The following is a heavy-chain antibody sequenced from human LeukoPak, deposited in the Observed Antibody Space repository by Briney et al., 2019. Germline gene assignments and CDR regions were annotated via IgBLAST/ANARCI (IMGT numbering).Heavy chain of an antibody. CDR3: AKPGCSFTNCYINY. V-gene: IGHV3-9*01. J-gene: IGHJ4*02. CDR2: ISWNSGNI. CDR1: GFTFGDYA. D-gene: IGHD2-2*02. Sequence: GGSLRLSCAASGFTFGDYAMHWVRQTPGRGLEWVSSISWNSGNIVYADSVKGRFTISRDNAKNSLHLQMNSLRPEDTALYYCAKPGCSFTNCYINYWGQGTLVTVSS.